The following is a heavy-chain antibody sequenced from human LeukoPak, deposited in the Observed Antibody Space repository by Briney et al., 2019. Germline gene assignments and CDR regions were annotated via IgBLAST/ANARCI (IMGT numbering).Heavy chain of an antibody. CDR2: IHHYGTT. V-gene: IGHV4-34*01. J-gene: IGHJ4*02. CDR3: ARTYQSTVPGIAGAGTFDY. CDR1: GGSFSGYY. Sequence: SETLSLTCAVYGGSFSGYYWSWIRQPPEKGLEWIGDIHHYGTTNYNPSLRSRGTILIDTSKNQFSLKLNSVTAADTAVYYCARTYQSTVPGIAGAGTFDYGGQGILVTVSS. D-gene: IGHD6-13*01.